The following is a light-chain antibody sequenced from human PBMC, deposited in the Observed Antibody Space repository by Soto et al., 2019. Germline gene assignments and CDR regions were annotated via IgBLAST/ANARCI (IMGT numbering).Light chain of an antibody. Sequence: QSALTQPASVSGSPGQSITISCAGTSSDVGGYNYVSWYQQHPGKAPKLMIYEVSNRPSGVSNRFSGSRSGNTASLTISGLQAEDEAHYYCSSYTGSTTLVVFGGGTKVTVL. CDR1: SSDVGGYNY. CDR2: EVS. J-gene: IGLJ2*01. CDR3: SSYTGSTTLVV. V-gene: IGLV2-14*03.